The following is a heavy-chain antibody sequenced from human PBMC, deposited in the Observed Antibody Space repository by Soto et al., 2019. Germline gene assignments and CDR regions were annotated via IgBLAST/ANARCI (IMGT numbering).Heavy chain of an antibody. CDR2: IDAGNGNT. V-gene: IGHV1-3*01. Sequence: QVQHVQSGAEVKKPGASVKVSCKASGYTFTTYTIHWVRQAPGHGLEWMGWIDAGNGNTEYSQRSQGRGTFTRDSSASTAYMELSSLRSEDTAVFYCARVGYSGYDYWGQGPLVTVSS. J-gene: IGHJ4*02. D-gene: IGHD5-12*01. CDR1: GYTFTTYT. CDR3: ARVGYSGYDY.